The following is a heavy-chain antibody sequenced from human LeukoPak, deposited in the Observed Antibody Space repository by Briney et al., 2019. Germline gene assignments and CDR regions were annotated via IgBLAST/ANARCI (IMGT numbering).Heavy chain of an antibody. Sequence: SETLSLTCTVSGGSISSYYWSWIRQPPGKGLEWIGYIYYSGSTNYNPSLKSRVTISVDTSKNQFSLKLSSVTAADTAVCYCARSPPIYYDSSDYYYYYGMDVWGQGTTVTVSS. CDR3: ARSPPIYYDSSDYYYYYGMDV. D-gene: IGHD3-22*01. CDR2: IYYSGST. CDR1: GGSISSYY. J-gene: IGHJ6*02. V-gene: IGHV4-59*01.